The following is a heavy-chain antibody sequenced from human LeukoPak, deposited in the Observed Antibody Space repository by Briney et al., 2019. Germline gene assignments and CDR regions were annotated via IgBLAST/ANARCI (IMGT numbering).Heavy chain of an antibody. J-gene: IGHJ4*02. CDR2: ISAYNGNT. Sequence: GASVKVSCKASGYTLTSYGISWVRQAPGQGLEWMGWISAYNGNTKYAQKLQGRVTMTTETSTSTAYMELRSLTSDDTAVYFCARDHSSSWYYFDYWGQGTLVTVSS. D-gene: IGHD6-13*01. V-gene: IGHV1-18*01. CDR3: ARDHSSSWYYFDY. CDR1: GYTLTSYG.